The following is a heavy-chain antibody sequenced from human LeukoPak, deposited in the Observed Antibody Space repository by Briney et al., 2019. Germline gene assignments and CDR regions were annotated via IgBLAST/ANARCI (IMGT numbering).Heavy chain of an antibody. J-gene: IGHJ5*02. CDR1: GGSFSGYY. CDR2: INHSGST. D-gene: IGHD3-9*01. CDR3: ARDYDILTGSSLNWFDP. Sequence: SETLSLTCAVYGGSFSGYYWSWIRQPPGKGLEWIGEINHSGSTNYNPSLKSRVTISVDTSKNQFSLKLSSVTAADTAVYYCARDYDILTGSSLNWFDPWGQGTLVTVSS. V-gene: IGHV4-34*01.